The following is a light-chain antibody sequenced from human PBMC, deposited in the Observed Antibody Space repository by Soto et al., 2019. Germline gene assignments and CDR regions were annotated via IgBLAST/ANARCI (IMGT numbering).Light chain of an antibody. J-gene: IGKJ4*01. CDR3: QQSHSTPLT. CDR1: QSISSY. Sequence: DIQMTQSPSSLSASVGDRVTITCRASQSISSYLNWYQQKPGKAPKVLISGASSLQSGVPLRFSGSGSGTDFTLPISSLQSEYVASYYCQQSHSTPLTFGGGTKVEIK. CDR2: GAS. V-gene: IGKV1-39*01.